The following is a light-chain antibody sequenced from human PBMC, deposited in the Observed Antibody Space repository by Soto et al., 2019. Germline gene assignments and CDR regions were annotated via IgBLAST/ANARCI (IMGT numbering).Light chain of an antibody. V-gene: IGLV2-14*01. CDR3: SSYTSSSTYV. Sequence: QSALTQPASVSGSPGQSSTISFTGTSSDVGGYKYVSWYQQHPGKAPKLMIFEVSNRPSGVSNRFSGSKSGNTASLTISGLQAEDEGDYYCSSYTSSSTYVFGTGTKVTVL. J-gene: IGLJ1*01. CDR1: SSDVGGYKY. CDR2: EVS.